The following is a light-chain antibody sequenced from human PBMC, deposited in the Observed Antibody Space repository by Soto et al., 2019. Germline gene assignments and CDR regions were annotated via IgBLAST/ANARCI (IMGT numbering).Light chain of an antibody. CDR3: QQYGTSPSLYS. CDR1: QTIDSRH. CDR2: AAS. V-gene: IGKV3-20*01. Sequence: EIVLTQSPGTLSLSPGDRATLSCRASQTIDSRHLAWYQQKPGQAPRLLISAASNRATGVPARFSGSGSETDFTLTISRHEPEDFAVYFCQQYGTSPSLYSFAQGPRLEI. J-gene: IGKJ2*03.